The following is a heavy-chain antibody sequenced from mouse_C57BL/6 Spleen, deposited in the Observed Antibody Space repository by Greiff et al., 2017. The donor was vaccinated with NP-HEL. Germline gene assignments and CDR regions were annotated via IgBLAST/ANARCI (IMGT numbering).Heavy chain of an antibody. CDR1: GYTFTSYW. CDR3: ARWNWDEGDYFDY. D-gene: IGHD4-1*01. CDR2: IDPSDSET. J-gene: IGHJ2*01. V-gene: IGHV1-52*01. Sequence: QVQLKEPGAELVRPGSSVKLSCKASGYTFTSYWMHWVKQRPIQGLEWIGNIDPSDSETHYNQKFKDKATLTVDKSSSTAYMQLSSLTSEDSAVYYCARWNWDEGDYFDYWGQGTTLTVSS.